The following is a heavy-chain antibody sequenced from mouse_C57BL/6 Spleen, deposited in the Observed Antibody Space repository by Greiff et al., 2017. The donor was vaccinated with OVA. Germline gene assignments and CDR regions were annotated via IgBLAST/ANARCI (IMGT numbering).Heavy chain of an antibody. CDR1: GFTFSDYG. D-gene: IGHD2-4*01. Sequence: EVKLVESGGGLVKPGGSLKLSCAASGFTFSDYGMHWVRQAPEKGLEWVAYISSGSSTIYYADTVKGRFTISRDNAKNTLFLQMTSLRSEDTAMYYCARGYDYDDYFDYWGQGTTLTVSS. V-gene: IGHV5-17*01. CDR3: ARGYDYDDYFDY. J-gene: IGHJ2*01. CDR2: ISSGSSTI.